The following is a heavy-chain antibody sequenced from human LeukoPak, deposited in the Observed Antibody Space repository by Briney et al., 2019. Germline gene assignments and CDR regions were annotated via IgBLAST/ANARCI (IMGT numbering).Heavy chain of an antibody. J-gene: IGHJ4*02. D-gene: IGHD3-16*01. CDR3: ANSPQAYRHYFDY. CDR1: GFTFSSYG. Sequence: GGALRLSCAASGFTFSSYGMSWVRQARGKGVEWVSAFSGGSGYTYYADSVRGGFTISRDISKNTLYLQMNSLRVDDTALYYCANSPQAYRHYFDYWGQGTLVTVSS. V-gene: IGHV3-23*01. CDR2: FSGGSGYT.